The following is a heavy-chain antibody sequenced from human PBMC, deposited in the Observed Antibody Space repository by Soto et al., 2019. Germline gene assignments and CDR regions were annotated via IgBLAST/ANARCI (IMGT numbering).Heavy chain of an antibody. CDR3: AKDMYGSRRGSFDY. V-gene: IGHV3-23*01. D-gene: IGHD1-26*01. Sequence: EVQLLESGGGLVQPGGSPRLSCAASGFTFSSYAMSWVRQAPGEGLEWVSALSNGGGTTHYADSVKGRFTISRDNSKNTLYLQVSSLRVEDTAIYYCAKDMYGSRRGSFDYWGQGTLVTVSS. CDR2: LSNGGGTT. J-gene: IGHJ4*02. CDR1: GFTFSSYA.